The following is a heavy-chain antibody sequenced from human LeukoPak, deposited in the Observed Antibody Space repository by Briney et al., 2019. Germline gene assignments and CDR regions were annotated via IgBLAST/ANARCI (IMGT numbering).Heavy chain of an antibody. CDR2: ISGDGGST. Sequence: GGSLRHSCAASGFTFDDYAMHWVRQAPGKGLEWVSLISGDGGSTYYADSVKGRFTISRDNSKNSLYLQMNSLRTEDTALYYCATGQGYYYGSGSYYTAFDYWGQGTLVTVSS. CDR3: ATGQGYYYGSGSYYTAFDY. V-gene: IGHV3-43*02. CDR1: GFTFDDYA. J-gene: IGHJ4*02. D-gene: IGHD3-10*01.